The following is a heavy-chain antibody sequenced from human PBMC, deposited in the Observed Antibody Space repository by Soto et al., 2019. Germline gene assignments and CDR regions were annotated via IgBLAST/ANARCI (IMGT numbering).Heavy chain of an antibody. CDR1: GFTFSSYA. CDR2: ISYGGSNK. J-gene: IGHJ4*02. Sequence: QVQLVESGGGVVQPGRSLRLSCAASGFTFSSYAMHWVRQAPGKGLEWVAVISYGGSNKYYADSVKGRFTISRDNSKNTLYLQMNSLRAEDTAVYYCARFGRGDFGAVAPIDYWGQGTLVTVSS. CDR3: ARFGRGDFGAVAPIDY. D-gene: IGHD3-16*01. V-gene: IGHV3-30-3*01.